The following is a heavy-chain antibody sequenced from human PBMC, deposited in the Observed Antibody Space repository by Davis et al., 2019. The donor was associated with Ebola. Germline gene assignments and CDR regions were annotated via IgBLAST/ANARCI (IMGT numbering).Heavy chain of an antibody. Sequence: GGSLRLSCTASGFTFSDYYMSWIRQAPGKGLEWVSSISSSSSYIYYADSVKGRFTISRDNAKNSLYLQMNSLRAEDTAVYYCAKVGYYDSIDPWGQGTLVTVSS. V-gene: IGHV3-11*05. CDR1: GFTFSDYY. J-gene: IGHJ5*02. CDR2: ISSSSSYI. D-gene: IGHD3-22*01. CDR3: AKVGYYDSIDP.